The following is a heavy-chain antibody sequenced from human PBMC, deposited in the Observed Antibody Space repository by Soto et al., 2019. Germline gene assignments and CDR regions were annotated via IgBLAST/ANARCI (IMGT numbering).Heavy chain of an antibody. CDR1: GVTVDTKY. V-gene: IGHV3-66*01. Sequence: GGSLRLSCAASGVTVDTKYMSWVGQAPGKGLEWFSVMYSGGSTYYADSVKGRFTISRDNSKNTLYLQMNSLRAEDTAVYYCARVVSSGYYYHKLMDVWGQGTTVTVSS. D-gene: IGHD3-22*01. CDR3: ARVVSSGYYYHKLMDV. CDR2: MYSGGST. J-gene: IGHJ6*02.